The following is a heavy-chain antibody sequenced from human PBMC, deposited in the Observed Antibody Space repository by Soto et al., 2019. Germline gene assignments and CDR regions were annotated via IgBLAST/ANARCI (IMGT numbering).Heavy chain of an antibody. CDR2: IYYSGST. CDR3: ARHGFRVFVVVVSATLASPFDF. J-gene: IGHJ4*02. V-gene: IGHV4-39*01. CDR1: GGSISSSSYY. Sequence: QLQLQESGPGLVKPSETLSLTCTVSGGSISSSSYYWGWIRQPPGKGLEWIGSIYYSGSTYYNPSHKSRVTISVDTTRNQCSLKLSSVTAADTAVYYCARHGFRVFVVVVSATLASPFDFWGQGTLVTDSS. D-gene: IGHD2-15*01.